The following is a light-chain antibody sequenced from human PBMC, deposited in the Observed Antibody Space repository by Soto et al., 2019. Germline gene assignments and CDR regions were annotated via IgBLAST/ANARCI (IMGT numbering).Light chain of an antibody. CDR1: SSDIGRYNY. V-gene: IGLV2-8*01. CDR3: SSFAGTNSFV. Sequence: QSALTQPPSASGSPGQSVTISCTGTSSDIGRYNYVSWYQQRPGKAPKLIIYEVNKRPSGVPDRVFASKSDNTASLTVSGLQAEDEADYYCSSFAGTNSFVFGPGTKLTVL. J-gene: IGLJ1*01. CDR2: EVN.